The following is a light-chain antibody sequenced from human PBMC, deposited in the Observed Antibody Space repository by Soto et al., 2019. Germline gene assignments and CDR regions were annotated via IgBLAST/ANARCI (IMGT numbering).Light chain of an antibody. J-gene: IGLJ1*01. CDR2: DVS. V-gene: IGLV2-14*03. Sequence: QSVLTQPASVSGSPGQSITISCTGTSSDVGGYNYVSWYQQHPGKAPKLMIYDVSSRPSGVSYRFSGSKSGNTASLTISGLQAEDEADYYCGSYTSSNTRYVFGTGTKVTVL. CDR1: SSDVGGYNY. CDR3: GSYTSSNTRYV.